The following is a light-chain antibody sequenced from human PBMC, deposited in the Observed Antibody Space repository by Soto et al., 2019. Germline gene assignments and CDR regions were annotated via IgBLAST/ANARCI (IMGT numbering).Light chain of an antibody. CDR3: QQYGDSPSIT. J-gene: IGKJ5*01. CDR1: ESVSNGY. V-gene: IGKV3-20*01. Sequence: PGERATLSCRASESVSNGYLVWYQQKPRQAPRLLIYGVSNRATGIPDRFSGSRSGTDFSLTISRLEPEDFAVYYCQQYGDSPSITFGQGTRLEIK. CDR2: GVS.